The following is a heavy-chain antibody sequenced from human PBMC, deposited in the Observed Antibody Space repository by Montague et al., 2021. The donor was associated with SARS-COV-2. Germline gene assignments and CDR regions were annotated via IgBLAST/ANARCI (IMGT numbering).Heavy chain of an antibody. J-gene: IGHJ6*02. Sequence: SETLSLTCTVSGGSISSSSYYWGWIRQPPGKGLEWIGSIYYSGSTYYNPSLKSRVTISVDTSKNQFSLKLSSVTAADTAVYYCARGAGRGSGYGKYYYYYDGMDVWGQGTTVTVSS. D-gene: IGHD5-12*01. CDR3: ARGAGRGSGYGKYYYYYDGMDV. V-gene: IGHV4-39*07. CDR2: IYYSGST. CDR1: GGSISSSSYY.